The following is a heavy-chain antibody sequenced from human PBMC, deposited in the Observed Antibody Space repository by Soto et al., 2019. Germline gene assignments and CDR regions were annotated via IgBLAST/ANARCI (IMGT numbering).Heavy chain of an antibody. CDR2: IGTAGDT. D-gene: IGHD4-4*01. Sequence: PGGSLRLSCAASGFTFSSYDMHWVRQATGKGLEWVSAIGTAGDTYYPGSVKGRFTISRENAKNSLYLQMNSLRAGDTAVYYCARSSDKRLQDLSYYYGMDVWGQGTTVTVSS. CDR1: GFTFSSYD. V-gene: IGHV3-13*01. CDR3: ARSSDKRLQDLSYYYGMDV. J-gene: IGHJ6*02.